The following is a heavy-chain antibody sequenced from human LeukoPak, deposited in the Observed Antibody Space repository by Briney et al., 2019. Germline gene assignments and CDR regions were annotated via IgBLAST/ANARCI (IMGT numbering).Heavy chain of an antibody. CDR2: IIPVFGAA. V-gene: IGHV1-69*05. D-gene: IGHD1-14*01. CDR3: ARGTDGNNFDY. J-gene: IGHJ4*02. CDR1: GGTFSNYP. Sequence: GASVKVSCKASGGTFSNYPITWVRQAPGQGLEWMGRIIPVFGAANYAQNFHGRVTIATGESTNTVYMELNSLTSEDTAVYYCARGTDGNNFDYCGQGTLVTVSS.